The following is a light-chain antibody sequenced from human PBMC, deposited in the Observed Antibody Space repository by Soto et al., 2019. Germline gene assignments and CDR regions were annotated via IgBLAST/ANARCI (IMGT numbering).Light chain of an antibody. J-gene: IGKJ1*01. Sequence: QAPATLTIKQGEKAPLSFRASQTINNNVAWYQLKDGQVPRLVIYGASTRATDIPARFSGSGSGTEFTLTISRLEPEDSAVYYCQHYVRSRTFCQ. CDR1: QTINNN. CDR3: QHYVRSRT. CDR2: GAS. V-gene: IGKV3-15*01.